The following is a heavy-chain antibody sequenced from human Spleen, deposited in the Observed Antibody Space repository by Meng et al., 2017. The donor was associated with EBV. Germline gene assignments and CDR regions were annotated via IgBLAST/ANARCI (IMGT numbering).Heavy chain of an antibody. CDR1: GAFIISNNW. J-gene: IGHJ5*02. CDR3: ARLVGHSDLWYEFRDNWFDP. CDR2: VYHSGSR. Sequence: QVRLTESGPRLVEPSGTPSLPCAVSGAFIISNNWWIWVRQHPGKGLEWIGEVYHSGSRNYSPSLRSRLSISLDKSRNSFSLSLNSVTVADTAVYYCARLVGHSDLWYEFRDNWFDPWGQGTLVTVSS. D-gene: IGHD3/OR15-3a*01. V-gene: IGHV4-4*02.